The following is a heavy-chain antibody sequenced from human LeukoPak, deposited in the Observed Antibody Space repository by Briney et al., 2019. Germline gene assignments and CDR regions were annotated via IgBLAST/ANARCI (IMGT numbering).Heavy chain of an antibody. CDR3: ARDPTLGATRSYHYYYMDV. CDR1: GYTFTSYY. Sequence: ASVTVSCKASGYTFTSYYMHWVRQAPGQGLEWMGLINPSGGSTNYAQQFQGRVTMTRDMSTSTVYMELSSLRSEDTAVYYCARDPTLGATRSYHYYYMDVWGKGTTVTVSS. CDR2: INPSGGST. V-gene: IGHV1-46*01. J-gene: IGHJ6*03. D-gene: IGHD1-26*01.